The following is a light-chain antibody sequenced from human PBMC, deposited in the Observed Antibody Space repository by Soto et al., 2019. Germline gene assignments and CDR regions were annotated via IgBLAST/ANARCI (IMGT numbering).Light chain of an antibody. Sequence: EIVFTQSPGTLSLSPGERATLSCRASQSVSSSYLAWYQQKPGQAPRLLIYGASSRDTGIPDRFSGSGSGTDFTRTISRLEPEDVAVYYCQQYGSSTITFGQGTRLEIK. V-gene: IGKV3-20*01. CDR1: QSVSSSY. CDR2: GAS. CDR3: QQYGSSTIT. J-gene: IGKJ5*01.